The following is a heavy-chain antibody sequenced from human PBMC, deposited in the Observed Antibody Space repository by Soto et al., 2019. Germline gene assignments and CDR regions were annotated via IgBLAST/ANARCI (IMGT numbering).Heavy chain of an antibody. J-gene: IGHJ4*02. D-gene: IGHD3-10*01. CDR2: IYYSGST. CDR3: ARAGEMATSHPFDY. V-gene: IGHV4-31*03. Sequence: SETLSLTCTVSGGSISSGGYYWSWIRQHPGKGLEWIGYIYYSGSTYYNPSLKSRVTISVDTSKNQFSLKLSSVTAADTAVYYCARAGEMATSHPFDYWGQGTLVTVSS. CDR1: GGSISSGGYY.